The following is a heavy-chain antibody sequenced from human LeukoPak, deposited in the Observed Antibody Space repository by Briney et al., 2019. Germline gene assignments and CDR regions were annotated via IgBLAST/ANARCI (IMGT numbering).Heavy chain of an antibody. V-gene: IGHV3-72*01. CDR1: GFTFSDHH. J-gene: IGHJ4*02. Sequence: GGSLRLSCAASGFTFSDHHMDWVRQAPGKGLEWVGRTRNKANSYTTEYAASVKGRFTISRDDSKNSLYLQMNSLRAEDTALYYCAKDGVATWYVGYFDYWGQGTLVTVSS. D-gene: IGHD5-12*01. CDR2: TRNKANSYTT. CDR3: AKDGVATWYVGYFDY.